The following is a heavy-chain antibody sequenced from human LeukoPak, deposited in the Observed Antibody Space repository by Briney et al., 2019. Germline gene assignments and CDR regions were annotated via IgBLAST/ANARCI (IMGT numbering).Heavy chain of an antibody. D-gene: IGHD2-8*01. J-gene: IGHJ4*02. CDR2: ITGSGDNT. CDR3: ARRYCTNGNCFGFTLDC. CDR1: GFTFNSHD. V-gene: IGHV3-23*01. Sequence: GGSLRLSCAASGFTFNSHDMGWVRQAPGKGLEWVSRITGSGDNTYYADSVKGRFTISRDNSKNTVHLQMNSLTPEDTAMYYCARRYCTNGNCFGFTLDCWGQGTLVTVSS.